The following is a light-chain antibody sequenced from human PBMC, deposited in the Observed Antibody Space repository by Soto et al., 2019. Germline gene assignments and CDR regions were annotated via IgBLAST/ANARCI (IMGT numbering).Light chain of an antibody. Sequence: QSVLTQPASVSWSPGQSITISCTGTSSDVGGYNYVSWYQQHPGKAPKLMIYDVSDRPSGVSNRFSASKSGNTASLTISGLQAEDEADYYCCSYTSSSTPWVFGTGTRSPS. CDR3: CSYTSSSTPWV. CDR1: SSDVGGYNY. CDR2: DVS. J-gene: IGLJ1*01. V-gene: IGLV2-14*03.